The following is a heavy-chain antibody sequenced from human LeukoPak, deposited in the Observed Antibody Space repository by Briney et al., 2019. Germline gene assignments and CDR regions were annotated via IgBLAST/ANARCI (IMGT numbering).Heavy chain of an antibody. Sequence: PSGTLSLTCTVSGGSISSGDYDWSWIRQPPGKGLEWIGYIYYSGSTYYNPSLKSRVTISVDTSKNQFSLKLSSVTAADTAVYYCAAETYYYDSSGYYDGDYWGQGTLVTVSS. V-gene: IGHV4-30-4*01. CDR3: AAETYYYDSSGYYDGDY. J-gene: IGHJ4*02. CDR1: GGSISSGDYD. CDR2: IYYSGST. D-gene: IGHD3-22*01.